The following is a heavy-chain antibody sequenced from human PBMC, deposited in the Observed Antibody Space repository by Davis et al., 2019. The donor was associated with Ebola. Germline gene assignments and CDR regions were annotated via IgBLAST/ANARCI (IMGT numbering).Heavy chain of an antibody. CDR1: GFIFSSYS. CDR3: TDYYYYGMDV. V-gene: IGHV3-21*01. Sequence: GESLKISCAASGFIFSSYSMNWVRQAPGKGLEWVSSISSSSSHIYYADSVKGRFTISRDNAKNSLYLQMNSLRAEDTAVYYCTDYYYYGMDVWGQGTTVTVSS. CDR2: ISSSSSHI. J-gene: IGHJ6*02.